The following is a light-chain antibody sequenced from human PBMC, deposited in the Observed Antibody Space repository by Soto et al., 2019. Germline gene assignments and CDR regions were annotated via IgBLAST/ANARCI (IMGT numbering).Light chain of an antibody. CDR2: SNN. CDR1: SSNIGSNT. CDR3: AAWDDSLDGPV. V-gene: IGLV1-44*01. J-gene: IGLJ2*01. Sequence: QSVLTQPPSASGTPGQRVTISCSGSSSNIGSNTVNWYQQVPGTAPKLLFYSNNQRPSGVPDRFAGSKSGSSASLAISGLQSEDEADYYCAAWDDSLDGPVFGGGTKVTVL.